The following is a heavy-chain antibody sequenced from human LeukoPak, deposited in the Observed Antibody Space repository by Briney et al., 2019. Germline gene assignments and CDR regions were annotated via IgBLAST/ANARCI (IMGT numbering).Heavy chain of an antibody. CDR2: ILSLFGIT. J-gene: IGHJ4*02. V-gene: IGHV1-69*04. Sequence: SVKLFCNASEHTFSRYTISWARQAPGKGLEWMGKILSLFGITNYAQKFQGRVTITTDKTTSTAYMELSSLRSEDTAVYCCSRESSRRYGNFYYWGRGTRVTVSS. D-gene: IGHD5-24*01. CDR3: SRESSRRYGNFYY. CDR1: EHTFSRYT.